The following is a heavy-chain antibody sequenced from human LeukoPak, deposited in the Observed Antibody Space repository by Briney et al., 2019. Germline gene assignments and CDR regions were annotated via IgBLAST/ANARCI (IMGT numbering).Heavy chain of an antibody. CDR3: ARANYGSGSYRALDY. Sequence: GGSLRLSCAASGFTSSSYSMNWVRQAPGKGLEWVSYISSSSLTIYYADSVKGRFTISRDNAKNSLYLQINSLRDEDTAVYYFARANYGSGSYRALDYWGQGTLVTVSS. CDR1: GFTSSSYS. V-gene: IGHV3-48*02. CDR2: ISSSSLTI. J-gene: IGHJ4*02. D-gene: IGHD3-10*01.